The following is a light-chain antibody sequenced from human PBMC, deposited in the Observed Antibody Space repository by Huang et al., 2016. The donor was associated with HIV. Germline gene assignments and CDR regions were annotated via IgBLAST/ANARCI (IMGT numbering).Light chain of an antibody. CDR2: GAS. CDR3: HQYNNWPPWT. CDR1: QSVSSN. Sequence: EIVMTQSPATLSVSPGERATLSCRASQSVSSNLAWYQQKPGQAPRLLLYGASTRATGIPARFSGSVSGTEFTLTISSLQSEDFAVYYCHQYNNWPPWTFGQGTKVEIK. V-gene: IGKV3-15*01. J-gene: IGKJ1*01.